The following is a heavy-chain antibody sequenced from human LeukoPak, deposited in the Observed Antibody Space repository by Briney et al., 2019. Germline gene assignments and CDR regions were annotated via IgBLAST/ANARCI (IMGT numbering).Heavy chain of an antibody. CDR3: ARLGRRGGWFDP. CDR2: IYYSGST. J-gene: IGHJ5*02. CDR1: GGSISSYY. D-gene: IGHD2-15*01. V-gene: IGHV4-59*08. Sequence: PSETLSLTCTVSGGSISSYYWSWIRQPPGKGLEWIGYIYYSGSTNYNPSLKSRLTISLDTSKRQFSLKLSSVTAADTAVYYCARLGRRGGWFDPWGQGTLVTVSS.